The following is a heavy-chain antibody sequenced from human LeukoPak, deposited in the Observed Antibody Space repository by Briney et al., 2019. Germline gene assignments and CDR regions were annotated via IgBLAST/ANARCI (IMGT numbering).Heavy chain of an antibody. CDR2: IYYSGST. CDR1: GGSISSYY. D-gene: IGHD3-22*01. V-gene: IGHV4-59*01. CDR3: ARAGYYDSSGYFDFDY. J-gene: IGHJ4*02. Sequence: SETLSLTCTVSGGSISSYYWSWIRQPPGQGQERNGYIYYSGSTNYNPSPESRVTISVDTSKNQFSLKLSSVTAADTAVYYCARAGYYDSSGYFDFDYWGQGTLVTVSS.